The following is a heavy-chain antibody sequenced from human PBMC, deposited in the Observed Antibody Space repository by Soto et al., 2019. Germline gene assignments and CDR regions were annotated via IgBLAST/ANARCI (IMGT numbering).Heavy chain of an antibody. V-gene: IGHV4-31*03. CDR3: ATKPNGATYFDY. D-gene: IGHD2-8*01. CDR1: GGAISSANYY. J-gene: IGHJ4*02. Sequence: QVQLQESGPGLVKPSQTLSLSCTVSGGAISSANYYWSWIRQHPGKGLEWIAYIHYSGLTYYNPSLKSRITISVDTSKNQLPLGLSSVTAADTAVYYCATKPNGATYFDYWGQGTLVTVSS. CDR2: IHYSGLT.